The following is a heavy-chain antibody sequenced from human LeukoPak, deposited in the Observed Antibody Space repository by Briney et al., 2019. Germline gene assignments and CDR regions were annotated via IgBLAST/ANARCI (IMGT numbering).Heavy chain of an antibody. CDR2: IYYSGST. D-gene: IGHD6-19*01. CDR3: ARAGYSSAWASRSDP. Sequence: PSETLSLTCTVSGGSISGYYWSWIRQPPGKGLEWIGYIYYSGSTNYNPSLKSRVTISVDTSKNQFSLKLSSVTAADTAVYYCARAGYSSAWASRSDPWGQGTLVTVSS. V-gene: IGHV4-59*01. J-gene: IGHJ5*02. CDR1: GGSISGYY.